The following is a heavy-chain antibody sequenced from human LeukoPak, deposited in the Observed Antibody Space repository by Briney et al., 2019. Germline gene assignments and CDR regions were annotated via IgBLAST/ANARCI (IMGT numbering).Heavy chain of an antibody. CDR3: ARSPSRYNWNFDY. Sequence: ASETLSLTCDVSGYSLSSGYYWGWIRQPPGKGLEWIGSIYQSGNSYQKSSLKSRLTLSVGTSKNNFSLKVVSVTAADTAVYYCARSPSRYNWNFDYWGQGILVTVAS. D-gene: IGHD1-20*01. V-gene: IGHV4-38-2*01. CDR2: IYQSGNS. J-gene: IGHJ4*02. CDR1: GYSLSSGYY.